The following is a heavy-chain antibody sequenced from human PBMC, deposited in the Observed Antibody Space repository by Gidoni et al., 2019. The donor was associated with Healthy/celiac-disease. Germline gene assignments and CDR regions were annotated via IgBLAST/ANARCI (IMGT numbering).Heavy chain of an antibody. Sequence: QVQLVQSGAEVKKPGSSVKVSCTASGGTFSSYAISWVRQAPGQGLEWMGGIIPIFGTANYAQKFQGRVTITADESTSTAYMELSSLRSEETAVYYCASRQRGYCSGGSCYSGYYYGMDVWGQGTTVTVSS. CDR1: GGTFSSYA. CDR2: IIPIFGTA. CDR3: ASRQRGYCSGGSCYSGYYYGMDV. J-gene: IGHJ6*02. D-gene: IGHD2-15*01. V-gene: IGHV1-69*01.